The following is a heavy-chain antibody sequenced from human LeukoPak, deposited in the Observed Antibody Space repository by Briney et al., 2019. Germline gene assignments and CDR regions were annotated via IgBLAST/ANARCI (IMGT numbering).Heavy chain of an antibody. CDR1: GYTFTGYY. CDR2: INPNSGGT. CDR3: ARDLVGIKQWPPVYFDY. J-gene: IGHJ4*02. V-gene: IGHV1-2*02. D-gene: IGHD6-19*01. Sequence: GASVKVSCKASGYTFTGYYMYWVRQAPGQGLEWMGWINPNSGGTNYAQKFQGRVTMTRDTSISTAYMELSRLRSDDTAVYYCARDLVGIKQWPPVYFDYWGQGTLVTVSS.